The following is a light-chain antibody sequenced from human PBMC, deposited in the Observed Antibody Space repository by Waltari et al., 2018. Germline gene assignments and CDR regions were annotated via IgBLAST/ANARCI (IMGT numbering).Light chain of an antibody. Sequence: QSALTQPASESGSPGTLITTHCTGTIRDVGGYNLVSWYQHHPGKAPKLMIYEGTQRPSGVSDRFSGSKSGDTASLTISGLQAEDEADYYCCSYVRDITWVFGGGTKLTVL. J-gene: IGLJ3*02. CDR2: EGT. CDR1: IRDVGGYNL. V-gene: IGLV2-23*01. CDR3: CSYVRDITWV.